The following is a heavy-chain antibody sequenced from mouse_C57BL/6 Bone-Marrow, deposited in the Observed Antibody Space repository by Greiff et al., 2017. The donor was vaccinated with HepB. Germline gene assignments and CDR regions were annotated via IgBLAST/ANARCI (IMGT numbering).Heavy chain of an antibody. J-gene: IGHJ2*01. V-gene: IGHV5-6*01. D-gene: IGHD4-1*01. Sequence: EVKLQESGGDLVKPGGSLKLSCAASGFTFSSYGMSWVRQTPDKRLEWVATISSGGSYTYYPDSVKGRFTISRDNAKNTLYLQMSSLKSEDTAMYYCARHTKGANWDGGGFDYWGQGTTLTVSS. CDR3: ARHTKGANWDGGGFDY. CDR1: GFTFSSYG. CDR2: ISSGGSYT.